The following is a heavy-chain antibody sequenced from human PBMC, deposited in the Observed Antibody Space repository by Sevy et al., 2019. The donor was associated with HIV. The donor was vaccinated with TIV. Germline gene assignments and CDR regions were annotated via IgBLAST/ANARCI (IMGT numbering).Heavy chain of an antibody. V-gene: IGHV4-34*01. J-gene: IGHJ2*01. CDR3: ARVGDGVVPSPIIGLGPWTKYWYFDL. D-gene: IGHD3-3*01. CDR2: VNHSGST. CDR1: GGSFSGYS. Sequence: SETLSLTCAVSGGSFSGYSWDWIRQPPGKGLEWIGEVNHSGSTNYNPSLKSRVTISVDTSKNQLSLKLNFVTAADTAVYYCARVGDGVVPSPIIGLGPWTKYWYFDLWGRGTLVTVSS.